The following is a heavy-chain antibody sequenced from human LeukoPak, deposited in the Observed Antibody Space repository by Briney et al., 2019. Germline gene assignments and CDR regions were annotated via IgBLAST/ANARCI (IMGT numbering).Heavy chain of an antibody. CDR2: ISSSSSYI. V-gene: IGHV3-21*01. CDR1: GFTFSSYS. CDR3: ARRDTAMVNH. J-gene: IGHJ4*02. D-gene: IGHD5-18*01. Sequence: GGSLRLSCAASGFTFSSYSMNWVRQAPGKGLEWVSSISSSSSYIYYADSVKGRFTISRDNSKNTLYLQMNSLRAEDTAVYYCARRDTAMVNHWGQGTLVTVSS.